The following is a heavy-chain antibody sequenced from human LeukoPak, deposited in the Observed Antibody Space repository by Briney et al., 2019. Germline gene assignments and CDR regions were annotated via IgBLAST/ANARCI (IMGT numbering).Heavy chain of an antibody. V-gene: IGHV3-11*04. CDR3: ASSFNSGPIADY. D-gene: IGHD1-26*01. CDR2: ISSSGSTI. J-gene: IGHJ4*02. Sequence: GGSLRLSCAASGFTFSDYYMSWIRQAPGKGLEGVSYISSSGSTIYYADSVKGRFTISRDNAKNSLYLRMNSLRAEDTAVYYCASSFNSGPIADYWGQGTLVTVSS. CDR1: GFTFSDYY.